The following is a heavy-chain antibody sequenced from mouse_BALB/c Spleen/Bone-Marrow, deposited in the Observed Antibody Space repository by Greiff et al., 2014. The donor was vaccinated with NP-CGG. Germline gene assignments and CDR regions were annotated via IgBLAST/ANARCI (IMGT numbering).Heavy chain of an antibody. CDR1: GFTFSSFG. D-gene: IGHD1-1*01. J-gene: IGHJ2*01. CDR3: ARQKRYYGYFDY. Sequence: EVHLVESGGGLVQPGGSRKLSCAASGFTFSSFGMHWVRQAPEKGLEWVAYISSGSSTIYYADTVKGRFTISRDNPKNTLFLQMTSLRSEDTAMYYWARQKRYYGYFDYWGQGTTLTVSS. V-gene: IGHV5-17*02. CDR2: ISSGSSTI.